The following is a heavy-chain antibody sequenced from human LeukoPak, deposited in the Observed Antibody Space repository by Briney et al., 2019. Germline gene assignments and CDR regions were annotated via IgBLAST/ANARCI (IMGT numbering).Heavy chain of an antibody. J-gene: IGHJ4*02. CDR2: IRDDGSKK. V-gene: IGHV3-30*02. CDR3: AKGGIVGGYYFDY. Sequence: GGSLRLSCAASGLTFSGYGMHWVRQAPGKGLEWVAFIRDDGSKKYYADSVKGRFIISRDNSKNTLYVQMNSVRAEDTAMYYCAKGGIVGGYYFDYWGQGTLVTVSS. D-gene: IGHD3-22*01. CDR1: GLTFSGYG.